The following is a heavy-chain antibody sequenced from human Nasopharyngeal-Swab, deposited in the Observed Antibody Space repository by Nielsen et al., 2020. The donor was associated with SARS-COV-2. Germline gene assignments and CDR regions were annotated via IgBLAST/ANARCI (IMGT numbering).Heavy chain of an antibody. V-gene: IGHV3-7*01. CDR3: ARSLYYYYDSSGYSL. CDR1: GFTFSSYW. D-gene: IGHD3-22*01. CDR2: IKQDGSEK. J-gene: IGHJ4*02. Sequence: GESLKISCAASGFTFSSYWMSWVRQAPGKGLEWVANIKQDGSEKYYVDSVKGRFTISRGNAKNSLYLQMNSLRAEDTAVYYCARSLYYYYDSSGYSLWGQGTLVTVSS.